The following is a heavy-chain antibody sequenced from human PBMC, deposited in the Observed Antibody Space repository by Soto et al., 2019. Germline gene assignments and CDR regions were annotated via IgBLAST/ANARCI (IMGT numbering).Heavy chain of an antibody. CDR2: VSAGGDMT. CDR3: ARGDRGGSGSPASYYYSGLDV. D-gene: IGHD3-10*01. CDR1: GFTFNSYA. Sequence: DVQVLESGGDLVQPGGSLRLSCAASGFTFNSYAMSWVRQAPGKGLKWVSSVSAGGDMTYYSDSVKGRFTISRDNSNNALFLQMNSLRIEDTALYYCARGDRGGSGSPASYYYSGLDVCGQGTTVTVS. J-gene: IGHJ6*02. V-gene: IGHV3-23*01.